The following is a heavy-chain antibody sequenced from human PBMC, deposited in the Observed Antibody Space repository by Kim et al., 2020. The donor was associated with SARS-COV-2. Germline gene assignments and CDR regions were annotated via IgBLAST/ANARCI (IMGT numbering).Heavy chain of an antibody. CDR2: ISAYNGNT. J-gene: IGHJ6*02. CDR1: GYTFTSYG. Sequence: ASVKVSCKASGYTFTSYGISWVRQAPGKGLEWMGWISAYNGNTNYAQKLQGRVTMTTDTSTSTAYMELRSLRSDDTAVYYCAGYYYDSSGYYYGYYYYGMDVWGQGTTVTVSS. D-gene: IGHD3-22*01. CDR3: AGYYYDSSGYYYGYYYYGMDV. V-gene: IGHV1-18*01.